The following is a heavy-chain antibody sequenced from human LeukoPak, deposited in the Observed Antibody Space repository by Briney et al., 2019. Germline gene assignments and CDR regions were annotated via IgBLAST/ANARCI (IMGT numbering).Heavy chain of an antibody. J-gene: IGHJ3*02. D-gene: IGHD5-12*01. V-gene: IGHV3-7*04. CDR3: ARVRLVTTQYDAFAM. CDR2: VKQDGSEK. CDR1: RFAFSTYW. Sequence: GGSLRLSCAASRFAFSTYWMSWVRQAPGKGLEWVANVKQDGSEKYYVDSVKGRFTISRDNTKNSLYLQMDSLRAEDTAVYFCARVRLVTTQYDAFAMWGQGTMVTVSS.